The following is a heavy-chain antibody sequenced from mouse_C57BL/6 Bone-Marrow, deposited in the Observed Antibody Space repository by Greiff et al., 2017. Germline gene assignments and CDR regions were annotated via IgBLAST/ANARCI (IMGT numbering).Heavy chain of an antibody. Sequence: DVQLQESGPGMVKPSQSLSLTCTVTGYSITSGYDWHWIRHFPGNKLEWMGYISYSGSTNYNPSLKSRISITHDTSKNHFFLKLNSVTTEDTATYYCARRSWLRFFDYWGQGTTLTVSS. CDR2: ISYSGST. V-gene: IGHV3-1*01. CDR3: ARRSWLRFFDY. J-gene: IGHJ2*01. CDR1: GYSITSGYD. D-gene: IGHD1-1*01.